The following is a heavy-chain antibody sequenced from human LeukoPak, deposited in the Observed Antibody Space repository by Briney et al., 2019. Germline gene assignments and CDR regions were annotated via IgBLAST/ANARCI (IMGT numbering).Heavy chain of an antibody. J-gene: IGHJ4*02. Sequence: GGSLRLSCADSGFTFSSYGMSWVRHAPGKGLEWVSAISGSGGSTYYADSVKGRFTISRDNAKNSLYLQMNSLRAEDTAVYYCARVFYSGYDLGEFDYWGQGTPVTVSS. CDR2: ISGSGGST. CDR3: ARVFYSGYDLGEFDY. D-gene: IGHD5-12*01. V-gene: IGHV3-23*01. CDR1: GFTFSSYG.